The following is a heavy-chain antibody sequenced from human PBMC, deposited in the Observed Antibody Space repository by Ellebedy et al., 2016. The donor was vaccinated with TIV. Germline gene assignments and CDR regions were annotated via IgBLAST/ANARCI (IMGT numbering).Heavy chain of an antibody. CDR1: GFTFSSNY. CDR3: ARARGWYGSDGMDV. CDR2: LYGGGYT. J-gene: IGHJ6*04. D-gene: IGHD6-19*01. Sequence: PGGSLRLSCAASGFTFSSNYTTWVRRPPGQGLGWVSVLYGGGYTDYAEHVEGRFTISRDNSKNTVYLQMNSLRAEDTAVYYCARARGWYGSDGMDVWGEGTTVAVSS. V-gene: IGHV3-53*01.